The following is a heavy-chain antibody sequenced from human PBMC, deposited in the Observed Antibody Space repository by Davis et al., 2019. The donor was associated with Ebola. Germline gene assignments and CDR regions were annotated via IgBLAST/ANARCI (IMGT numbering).Heavy chain of an antibody. CDR1: GYTFTGYY. CDR3: ARGLWYQLLSHYYYFGMDV. J-gene: IGHJ6*02. V-gene: IGHV1-2*02. D-gene: IGHD2-2*01. Sequence: ASVKVSCKASGYTFTGYYMHWVRQAPGQGLEWMGWINPNSGGTNYAQKFQGRVTMTRDTSISTAYMELSRLRSDDTAVYYCARGLWYQLLSHYYYFGMDVWGQGTTVTVSS. CDR2: INPNSGGT.